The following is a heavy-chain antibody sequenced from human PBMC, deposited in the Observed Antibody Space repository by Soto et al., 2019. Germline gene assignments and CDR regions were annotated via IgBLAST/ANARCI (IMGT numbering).Heavy chain of an antibody. CDR2: IYYSGNT. CDR3: GAQVYGAKGYYFET. V-gene: IGHV4-39*01. D-gene: IGHD4-17*01. J-gene: IGHJ4*02. CDR1: SGSISSSSSY. Sequence: QLQLQESGPGLVKPSETLSLTCTVSSGSISSSSSYWGWIRQPPGKGLEWIGSIYYSGNTYYNPSLETRVDISIDSCKTQFFLKLNSVTTADTAVYYCGAQVYGAKGYYFETWGQGTLVTVSS.